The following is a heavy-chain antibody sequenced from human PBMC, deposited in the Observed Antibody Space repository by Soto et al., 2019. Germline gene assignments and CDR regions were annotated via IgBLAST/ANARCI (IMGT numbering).Heavy chain of an antibody. V-gene: IGHV4-39*01. Sequence: QLQLQESGPGLVKPSETLSLTCTVSGGSISSSSYYWGWIRQPPGKGLEWIGSIYYSGSTYYNPSLKSRVTISVDTSKNQFSLKLSSVTAAETAVYYCARRGYDSSGYYYSTLYYFDYWGQGTLVTVSS. CDR1: GGSISSSSYY. CDR3: ARRGYDSSGYYYSTLYYFDY. CDR2: IYYSGST. J-gene: IGHJ4*02. D-gene: IGHD3-22*01.